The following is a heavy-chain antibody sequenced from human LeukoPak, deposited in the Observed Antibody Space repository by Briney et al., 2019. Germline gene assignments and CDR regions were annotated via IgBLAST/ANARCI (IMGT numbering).Heavy chain of an antibody. D-gene: IGHD2-21*01. Sequence: VKVSCKASGGTFSSDAISWVRQAPGQGLEWMGRIIPILGIANYAQKFQGRVTITADRSTSTAYMELSSLRSEDTAVYYCARDATHAPGQIADWGQGTLVTVSS. V-gene: IGHV1-69*04. CDR3: ARDATHAPGQIAD. CDR1: GGTFSSDA. CDR2: IIPILGIA. J-gene: IGHJ4*02.